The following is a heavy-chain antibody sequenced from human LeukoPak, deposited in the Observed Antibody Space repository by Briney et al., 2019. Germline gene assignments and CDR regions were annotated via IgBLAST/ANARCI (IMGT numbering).Heavy chain of an antibody. V-gene: IGHV3-48*02. J-gene: IGHJ4*02. CDR3: ARDPGSSWSGDY. CDR1: GFTFSSYS. D-gene: IGHD6-13*01. CDR2: ISSDSGTK. Sequence: GGSLRLSCAASGFTFSSYSMNCVRQAPGKGLEWVSYISSDSGTKYYADSVKGRFTISRDNAKNSLYLEMNSLRDEDTAVYYCARDPGSSWSGDYWGQGTLVTVSS.